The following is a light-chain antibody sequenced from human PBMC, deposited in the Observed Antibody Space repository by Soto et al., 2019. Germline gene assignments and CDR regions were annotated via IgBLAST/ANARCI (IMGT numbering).Light chain of an antibody. CDR3: AAWDDSLNGYV. V-gene: IGLV1-44*01. Sequence: QSVLTQPPSASGTPGQRVTISCSGGSSNIGSNTENWYQQLPGTAPKLLIFGNNQRPSGVPDRFSGSKSGTSASLAISGLQSEDEADYYCAAWDDSLNGYVFGTGTKLTVL. J-gene: IGLJ1*01. CDR1: SSNIGSNT. CDR2: GNN.